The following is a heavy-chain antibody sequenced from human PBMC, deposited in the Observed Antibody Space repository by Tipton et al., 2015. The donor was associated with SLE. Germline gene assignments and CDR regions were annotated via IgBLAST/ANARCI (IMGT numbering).Heavy chain of an antibody. CDR2: VSYLVST. CDR1: GGFIGSSSYY. J-gene: IGHJ2*01. D-gene: IGHD4-11*01. V-gene: IGHV4-39*07. Sequence: TLSLTCSVSGGFIGSSSYYWGWIRQPPGKGLEWIGSVSYLVSTSYNATLESRVTTSIDTSKKHFSLKLSSVTAADTAVYYCAREFLNPVTTVHYYFDLWGRGTLVTVSS. CDR3: AREFLNPVTTVHYYFDL.